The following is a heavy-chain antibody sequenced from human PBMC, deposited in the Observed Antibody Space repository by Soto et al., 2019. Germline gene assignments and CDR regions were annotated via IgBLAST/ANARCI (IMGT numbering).Heavy chain of an antibody. CDR3: ARGVFGQPDS. Sequence: EVQLVESGGGLVQPGGSLRLSCEASGIIVKSNYMNWVRQAPGKGLEWVSIIYSGGSTYYAASVKGRFTISRHDSKDTLYLQMSSLISEDTATYYCARGVFGQPDSWGQGTLVIVSS. J-gene: IGHJ5*01. V-gene: IGHV3-53*04. CDR1: GIIVKSNY. CDR2: IYSGGST. D-gene: IGHD2-21*01.